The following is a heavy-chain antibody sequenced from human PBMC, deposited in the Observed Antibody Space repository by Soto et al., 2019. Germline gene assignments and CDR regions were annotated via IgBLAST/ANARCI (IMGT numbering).Heavy chain of an antibody. D-gene: IGHD3-9*01. Sequence: SETLSLTCSVSDDSINSDKYYWGWIRQPPGKGLEWIGSIYYRGNAYYNPSLQTRVTISLDRSKSQFSLKLNSVTAAGSAVYFCARLEGLATISYYFDFWGPGALVTVSS. J-gene: IGHJ4*02. CDR2: IYYRGNA. CDR1: DDSINSDKYY. V-gene: IGHV4-39*01. CDR3: ARLEGLATISYYFDF.